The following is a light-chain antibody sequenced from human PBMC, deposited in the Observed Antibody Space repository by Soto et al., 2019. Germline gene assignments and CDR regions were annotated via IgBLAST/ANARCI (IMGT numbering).Light chain of an antibody. CDR2: DAS. J-gene: IGKJ2*01. CDR3: QQGHATPYT. CDR1: QGISTY. Sequence: DIRLTQSPSSLSVSVGDRVTIRCRASQGISTYLNWYQQKSGRAPELLIYDASTLQSSVPSRFTGSGSGTDCTLNVTTLQPEDIATYYCQQGHATPYTFGQGTKREMK. V-gene: IGKV1-39*01.